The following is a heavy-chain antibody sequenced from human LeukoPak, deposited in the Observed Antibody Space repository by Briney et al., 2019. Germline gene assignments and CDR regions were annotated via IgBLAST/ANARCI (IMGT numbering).Heavy chain of an antibody. D-gene: IGHD3-10*01. Sequence: ASVKVSCKASGYTFTSYGISWVRQAPGQGLEWMGWISAYNGNTNYAQKLQGRVTMTTDISTSTAYMELRSLRSDDTAVYYCARAKFGELTTNYWGQGTLVTVSS. J-gene: IGHJ4*02. CDR2: ISAYNGNT. V-gene: IGHV1-18*01. CDR1: GYTFTSYG. CDR3: ARAKFGELTTNY.